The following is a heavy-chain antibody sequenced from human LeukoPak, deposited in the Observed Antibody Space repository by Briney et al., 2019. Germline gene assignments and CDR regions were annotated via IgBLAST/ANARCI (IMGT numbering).Heavy chain of an antibody. V-gene: IGHV4-59*01. CDR2: IYYSGST. CDR1: GGSISSYY. D-gene: IGHD1-26*01. CDR3: ARGDGSGSYYSLYDY. J-gene: IGHJ4*02. Sequence: PSQTLSLTCAVSGGSISSYYWSWIRQPPGKGLEWIGYIYYSGSTNYNPSLKSRVTISVDTSKNQSALKLSSVAAADTAVYYCARGDGSGSYYSLYDYWGQGTLVTVSS.